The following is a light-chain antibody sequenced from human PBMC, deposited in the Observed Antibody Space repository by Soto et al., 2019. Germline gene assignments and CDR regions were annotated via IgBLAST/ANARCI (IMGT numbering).Light chain of an antibody. V-gene: IGKV3-11*01. Sequence: ESVLTQSPGTLSLSPGERATLSCRASQSVSGYLAWYQQKPGQAPRLLIYDASIRATGIPARFRGSGFGTDFTLTISSLEPEDFAVYYCQQRSDWPFLTFGGGTKVDIK. CDR3: QQRSDWPFLT. CDR1: QSVSGY. J-gene: IGKJ4*01. CDR2: DAS.